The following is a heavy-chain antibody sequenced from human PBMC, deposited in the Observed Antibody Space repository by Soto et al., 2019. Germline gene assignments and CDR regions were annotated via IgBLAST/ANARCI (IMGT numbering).Heavy chain of an antibody. V-gene: IGHV3-74*01. CDR1: GFTFSSHW. J-gene: IGHJ5*02. CDR3: TRDRPPNWFDP. Sequence: EVQLVQSGGGLVQPGGSLRLSCVASGFTFSSHWMHWVRQAPGKGLAWVSGINNDGSDTSYADSVKGRFTISRDNAGNTLYLQMNSLRGEDTAVYYCTRDRPPNWFDPWGQGTLVTVSS. CDR2: INNDGSDT.